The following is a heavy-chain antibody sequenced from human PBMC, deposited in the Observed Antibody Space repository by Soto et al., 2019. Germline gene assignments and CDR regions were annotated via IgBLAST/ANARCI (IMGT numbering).Heavy chain of an antibody. CDR2: IYYSGNT. CDR1: GGSISSGGYY. V-gene: IGHV4-31*03. D-gene: IGHD3-22*01. CDR3: ARATYYYDSSGYSDRVLDY. J-gene: IGHJ4*02. Sequence: QVQLQESGPGLLEPSQTLALPCTVSGGSISSGGYYWSWIRQHPGKGLEWIGYIYYSGNTYYNPSLKSRVTISEDTSKNQFSLKLSSVTAADTAVYYCARATYYYDSSGYSDRVLDYWGQGTLVTVSS.